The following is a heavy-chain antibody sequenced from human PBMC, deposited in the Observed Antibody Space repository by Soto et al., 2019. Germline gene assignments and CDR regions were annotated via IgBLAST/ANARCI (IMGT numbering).Heavy chain of an antibody. D-gene: IGHD5-12*01. CDR3: ARGGGYDSFDF. J-gene: IGHJ4*02. V-gene: IGHV4-34*01. CDR1: GGSFSGHY. Sequence: PSETLSLTCAVYGGSFSGHYWAWIRQPPGKGLEWIGEINHSGSTNYNPPLKSRVTLSVDTSKNQFSLKLRSVTAADKAVYYCARGGGYDSFDFWGQGIQVNVSS. CDR2: INHSGST.